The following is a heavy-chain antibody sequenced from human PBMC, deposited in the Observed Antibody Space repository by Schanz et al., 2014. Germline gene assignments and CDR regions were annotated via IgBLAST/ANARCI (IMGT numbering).Heavy chain of an antibody. Sequence: EVQLVESGGGLVQPGGSLRLSCAASGFSFSTHAMSWVRQAPGQGLEWVSVIYSDGRTYYGDSVKGRFTISRDTAENSVYLQMNSLRAEDTAVYYCARDGYRNGRPFDHWGQGTRVTVSA. D-gene: IGHD5-18*01. J-gene: IGHJ4*02. CDR1: GFSFSTHA. V-gene: IGHV3-66*01. CDR2: IYSDGRT. CDR3: ARDGYRNGRPFDH.